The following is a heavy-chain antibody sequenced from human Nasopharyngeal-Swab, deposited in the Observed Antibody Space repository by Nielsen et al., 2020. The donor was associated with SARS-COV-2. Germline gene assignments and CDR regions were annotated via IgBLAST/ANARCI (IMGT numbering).Heavy chain of an antibody. Sequence: ASVKVSCKASGYTFTSYYMHWVRQAPGQGLEWMGIINPSGGSTSYAQKFQGRVTMTRDTSTSTVYMELSSLRSEDTAVYYCARDRITMVRGVMSLTNWFDPWGQGTLVTVSS. CDR3: ARDRITMVRGVMSLTNWFDP. J-gene: IGHJ5*02. CDR1: GYTFTSYY. D-gene: IGHD3-10*01. V-gene: IGHV1-46*01. CDR2: INPSGGST.